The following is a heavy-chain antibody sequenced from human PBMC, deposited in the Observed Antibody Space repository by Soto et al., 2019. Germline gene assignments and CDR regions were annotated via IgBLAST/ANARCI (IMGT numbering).Heavy chain of an antibody. Sequence: SETLSLTXAVYGGSFSGYYWSWIRQPPGKGLEWIGEINHSGSTNYNPSLKSRVTISVDTSKNQFSLKLSSVTAADTAVYYCARGPIVLMVYAIPTLTTYGMDVWGQGTTVTVSS. CDR3: ARGPIVLMVYAIPTLTTYGMDV. CDR1: GGSFSGYY. V-gene: IGHV4-34*01. CDR2: INHSGST. J-gene: IGHJ6*02. D-gene: IGHD2-8*01.